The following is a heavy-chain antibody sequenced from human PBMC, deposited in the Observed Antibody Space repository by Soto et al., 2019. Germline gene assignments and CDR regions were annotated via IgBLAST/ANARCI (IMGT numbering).Heavy chain of an antibody. CDR2: ISYDGSNK. V-gene: IGHV3-30-3*01. Sequence: GGSLRLSCAASGFTFGIYAMHWVGQAPGKGLEWVAVISYDGSNKYYADSVKGRFTISRDNSKNTLYLQMNSLRAEDTAVYYCARDIYRSRTVVTGFDYWGQGTLVTVSS. CDR3: ARDIYRSRTVVTGFDY. CDR1: GFTFGIYA. J-gene: IGHJ4*02. D-gene: IGHD2-15*01.